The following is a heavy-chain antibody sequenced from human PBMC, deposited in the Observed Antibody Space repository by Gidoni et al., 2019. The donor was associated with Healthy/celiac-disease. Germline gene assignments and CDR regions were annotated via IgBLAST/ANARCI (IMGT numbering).Heavy chain of an antibody. V-gene: IGHV3-21*01. Sequence: EVQLVESAGGLVKPGGSLRLSCAASGFTFSSHSMTCVRQAPGKGLEWVSSMSRSSSYIYDADSVKGRFTISRDNAKNSLYLQMNSLRAEDTAVYYCARANRGGDFWSGYYSYYYYYYMDVWGKGTTVTVSS. D-gene: IGHD3-3*01. CDR3: ARANRGGDFWSGYYSYYYYYYMDV. CDR1: GFTFSSHS. CDR2: MSRSSSYI. J-gene: IGHJ6*03.